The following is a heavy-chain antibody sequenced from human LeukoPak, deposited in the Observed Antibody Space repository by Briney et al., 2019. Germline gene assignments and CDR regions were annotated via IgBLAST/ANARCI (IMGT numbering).Heavy chain of an antibody. V-gene: IGHV3-23*01. CDR3: AKPIGPRYGDYHNSCFDS. CDR1: GFTFSTYA. D-gene: IGHD4-17*01. J-gene: IGHJ5*01. CDR2: ISTTT. Sequence: PGGSLRLSCAASGFTFSTYAMSWVRQVPAKGLEWVSAISTTTYYADFVEGRFTISRDNSKNTLYLQMDSLRAEGTAVYYCAKPIGPRYGDYHNSCFDSWGQGTLVTVSS.